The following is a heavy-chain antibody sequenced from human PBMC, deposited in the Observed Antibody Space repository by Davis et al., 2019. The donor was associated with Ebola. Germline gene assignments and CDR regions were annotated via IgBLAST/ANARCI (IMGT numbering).Heavy chain of an antibody. CDR2: ISGSGGST. CDR1: GFTFSSYA. D-gene: IGHD3-10*01. CDR3: AKYPTRGSGF. J-gene: IGHJ4*02. Sequence: GESLKISCAASGFTFSSYAMSWVRQAPGKGLEWVSAISGSGGSTYYADSVKGRFTISRDNSKNTLYLQMNSLRAEDTAVYYCAKYPTRGSGFWGQGTLVTVSS. V-gene: IGHV3-23*01.